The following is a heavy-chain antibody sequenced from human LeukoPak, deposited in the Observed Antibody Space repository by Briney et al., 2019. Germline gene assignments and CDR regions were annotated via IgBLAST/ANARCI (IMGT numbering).Heavy chain of an antibody. J-gene: IGHJ4*02. Sequence: SETLSLTCTVSGGSIRSSYYYWGWIRQPPGKGLEWIGSIYDSGSTYYNPSLKSRVTISVDTSKNQFSLKLSSVTAADTAVYYCARGKWGYYGSGTPPAFDYWGQGTLVTVSS. D-gene: IGHD3-10*01. V-gene: IGHV4-39*07. CDR2: IYDSGST. CDR1: GGSIRSSYYY. CDR3: ARGKWGYYGSGTPPAFDY.